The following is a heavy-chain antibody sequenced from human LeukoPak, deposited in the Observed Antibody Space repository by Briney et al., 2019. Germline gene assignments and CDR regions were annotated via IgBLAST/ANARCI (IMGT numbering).Heavy chain of an antibody. CDR3: ARVGSSGWHLDY. CDR2: INHSGST. Sequence: SETLSLTCAVYGGSFSGYYWSWIRQPPGKGLEWIGEINHSGSTNYNPSLKSRVTISVDTSKNQFSLKLSSVTAADTAVYYCARVGSSGWHLDYWGQGTLVTVSS. D-gene: IGHD6-19*01. V-gene: IGHV4-34*01. CDR1: GGSFSGYY. J-gene: IGHJ4*02.